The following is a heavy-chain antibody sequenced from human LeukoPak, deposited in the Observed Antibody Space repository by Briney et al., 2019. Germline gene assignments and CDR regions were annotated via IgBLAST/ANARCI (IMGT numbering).Heavy chain of an antibody. Sequence: PSETLSLTCAVYGGSFSGYYWSWIRQPPGKGLEWIGEINHSGSTYYNPSLKSRATISVDTSKNQFSLMLSSVTAADTAVYYCARRITGTTSDSFDYWGQGTLVTVSS. CDR1: GGSFSGYY. CDR2: INHSGST. CDR3: ARRITGTTSDSFDY. D-gene: IGHD1-20*01. V-gene: IGHV4-34*01. J-gene: IGHJ4*02.